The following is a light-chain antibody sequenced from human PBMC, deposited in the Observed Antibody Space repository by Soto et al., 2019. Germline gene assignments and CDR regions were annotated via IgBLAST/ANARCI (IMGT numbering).Light chain of an antibody. J-gene: IGKJ1*01. Sequence: DIPMTQSPSTLSASVGDSVTITCRASQSISSWLAWYQQKPGKAPNLLIYKASSLEGGVPSRFSGSGSGTEFTLTISSLQPDDFATYYCQQYNSYWTFGQGTKVDIK. CDR2: KAS. V-gene: IGKV1-5*03. CDR1: QSISSW. CDR3: QQYNSYWT.